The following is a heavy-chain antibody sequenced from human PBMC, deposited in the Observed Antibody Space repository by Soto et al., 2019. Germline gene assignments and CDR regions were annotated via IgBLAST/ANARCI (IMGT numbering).Heavy chain of an antibody. CDR2: INHSGST. D-gene: IGHD2-2*02. CDR1: GGSFSGYY. V-gene: IGHV4-34*01. CDR3: ARGYTPMYYFDY. J-gene: IGHJ4*02. Sequence: QVQLQQWGAGLLKPSETLSLTCAVYGGSFSGYYWSWIRQPPGKGLEWIGEINHSGSTNYNPSLKSRVNISVDTSKNQFSLKLSSVTAADTAVYYCARGYTPMYYFDYWGQGTLVTVSS.